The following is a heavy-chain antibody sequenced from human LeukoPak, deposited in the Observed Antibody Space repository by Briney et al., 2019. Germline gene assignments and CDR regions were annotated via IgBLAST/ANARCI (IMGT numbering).Heavy chain of an antibody. D-gene: IGHD2-2*02. V-gene: IGHV3-7*01. CDR1: GFTFSRYW. J-gene: IGHJ4*02. CDR3: ARDYEAGCTSTTCYNRFDY. Sequence: GGSLRLSCAASGFTFSRYWMSWVRQAPGKGLEWVANIKQDGSEKYYVDSVKGRSTISRDNAKNSLYLQMNSLRAEDTAVYYCARDYEAGCTSTTCYNRFDYWGQGTLVTVSS. CDR2: IKQDGSEK.